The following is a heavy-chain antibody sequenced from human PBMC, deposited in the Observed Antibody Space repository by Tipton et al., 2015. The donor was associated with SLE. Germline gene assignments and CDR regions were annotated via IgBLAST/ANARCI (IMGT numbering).Heavy chain of an antibody. Sequence: TLSLTCAGSGGSISSSNWWSWVRQPPGKGLEWIGEIYHSGSTNYNPSLKRRLTISVDTSKNQFSLKLRSVTASDTAVYYCARDRLRYSSYFDYWGQGTLVTVSS. D-gene: IGHD6-19*01. CDR3: ARDRLRYSSYFDY. CDR2: IYHSGST. CDR1: GGSISSSNW. J-gene: IGHJ4*02. V-gene: IGHV4-4*02.